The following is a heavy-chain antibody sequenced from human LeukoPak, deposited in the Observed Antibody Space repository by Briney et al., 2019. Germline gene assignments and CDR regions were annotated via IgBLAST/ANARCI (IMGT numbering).Heavy chain of an antibody. J-gene: IGHJ4*02. CDR3: ARAAVGYCSGGSCYEVGYFDY. CDR2: VIPIFGTA. CDR1: GGTFSSYA. Sequence: SVKVSCKASGGTFSSYAISWVRQAPGQGLEWVGGVIPIFGTANYAQTLQGRVTMTTDESTSTAYMEPSSLRSEDTAVYYCARAAVGYCSGGSCYEVGYFDYWGQGTLVTVSS. V-gene: IGHV1-69*05. D-gene: IGHD2-15*01.